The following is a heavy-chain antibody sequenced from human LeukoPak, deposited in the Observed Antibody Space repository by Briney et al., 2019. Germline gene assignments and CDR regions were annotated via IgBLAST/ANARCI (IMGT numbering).Heavy chain of an antibody. Sequence: PGGSLRLSCAASGFTFSSYAMSWVRQAPGQGLEWVSTLSDSGGDTYYADSVKGRFTISRDNSKRTLYLQMNSLRAEDTAVYYCAKVPYPDYGSGRPRFMDAWGQGTTVGISS. J-gene: IGHJ6*02. D-gene: IGHD3-10*01. CDR2: LSDSGGDT. CDR3: AKVPYPDYGSGRPRFMDA. CDR1: GFTFSSYA. V-gene: IGHV3-23*01.